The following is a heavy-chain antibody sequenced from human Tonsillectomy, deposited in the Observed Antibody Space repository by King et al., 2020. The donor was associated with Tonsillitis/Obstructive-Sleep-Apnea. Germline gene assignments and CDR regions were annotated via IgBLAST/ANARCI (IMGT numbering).Heavy chain of an antibody. CDR3: AKDRGFTYGPSDAFDI. CDR2: IWFDGSNK. J-gene: IGHJ3*02. V-gene: IGHV3-33*06. CDR1: GFTFSTSG. Sequence: VQLVESGGGVVQPGRSLRLSCAASGFTFSTSGMHWVRQAPGKGLEWVAVIWFDGSNKYYTDSVKGRFTISRDNSKNTLYLQMNSLIAEDTAVYYCAKDRGFTYGPSDAFDIWGQGTMVTVSS. D-gene: IGHD5-18*01.